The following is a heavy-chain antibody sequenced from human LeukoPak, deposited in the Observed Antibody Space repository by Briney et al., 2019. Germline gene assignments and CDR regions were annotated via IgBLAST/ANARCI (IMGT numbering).Heavy chain of an antibody. CDR1: GFTYSDYY. D-gene: IGHD2-15*01. CDR2: ISSSGSTI. J-gene: IGHJ6*02. Sequence: GGSLRLSCAASGFTYSDYYMSWIRQAPGKGLELVSYISSSGSTIYYADSVKGRFTISRDNAKNSLYLQMNSLRAEDTAVYYCAGSFDYYYGMDVWGQGTTVTVSS. CDR3: AGSFDYYYGMDV. V-gene: IGHV3-11*01.